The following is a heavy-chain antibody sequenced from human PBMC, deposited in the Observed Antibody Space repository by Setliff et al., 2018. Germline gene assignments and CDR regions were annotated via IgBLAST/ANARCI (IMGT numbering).Heavy chain of an antibody. Sequence: KPSETLSLTCTVSGGSISSYYWSWIRQPAGKGLEWLGQIYTSWSTNYNPALKGRATLPIDASKRQFSLKLTSVTAADTAVYYCARMSGFQYMDVWGKGTTVTVSS. D-gene: IGHD3-3*01. CDR2: IYTSWST. CDR3: ARMSGFQYMDV. CDR1: GGSISSYY. J-gene: IGHJ6*03. V-gene: IGHV4-4*07.